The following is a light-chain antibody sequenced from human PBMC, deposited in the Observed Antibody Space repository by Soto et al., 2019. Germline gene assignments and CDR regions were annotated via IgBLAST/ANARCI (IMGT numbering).Light chain of an antibody. CDR3: QQFGSSSYT. CDR2: GAS. Sequence: EIVLTQSPGTLSLSPGERATLSCRASQSISSSYLAWYQHKPGQAPTLLIFGASSRATDIPDRFSGSGSGTDFSLTISRLEPEDFAVYYCQQFGSSSYTFGQGTKLEIK. J-gene: IGKJ2*01. V-gene: IGKV3-20*01. CDR1: QSISSSY.